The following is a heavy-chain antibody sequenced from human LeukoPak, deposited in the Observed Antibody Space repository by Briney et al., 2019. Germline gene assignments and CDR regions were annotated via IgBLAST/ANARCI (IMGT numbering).Heavy chain of an antibody. J-gene: IGHJ6*03. CDR2: IYYSGST. V-gene: IGHV4-59*08. CDR3: ARWSGSVTARNYYYYIDV. Sequence: ASETLSLTCTVSGGSISSYYWSWIRQPPGKGLEWIGYIYYSGSTNYNPSLKSRVTISVDTSKNQFSLKLSSVTAADTAVYYCARWSGSVTARNYYYYIDVWGEGTTVTVSS. D-gene: IGHD6-6*01. CDR1: GGSISSYY.